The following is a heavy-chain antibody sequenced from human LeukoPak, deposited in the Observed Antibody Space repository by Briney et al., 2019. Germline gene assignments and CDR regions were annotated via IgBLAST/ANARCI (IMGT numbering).Heavy chain of an antibody. Sequence: SLRLSCAASVFTFDDYAMHWVRQAPGKGLEWVSGISWNSGSIGYADSVKGRFTISRDNAKNSLYLQMNSLRAEDTALYYCAKDYDHVWGSYRYEGYFDYWGQGTLVTVSS. CDR2: ISWNSGSI. CDR3: AKDYDHVWGSYRYEGYFDY. D-gene: IGHD3-16*02. V-gene: IGHV3-9*01. CDR1: VFTFDDYA. J-gene: IGHJ4*02.